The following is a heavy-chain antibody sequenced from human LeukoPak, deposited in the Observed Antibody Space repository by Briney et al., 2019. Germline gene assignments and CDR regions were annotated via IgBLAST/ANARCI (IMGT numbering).Heavy chain of an antibody. CDR3: ASGGWLEIDY. V-gene: IGHV4-39*01. Sequence: PSETLSLTCTVSGGSISSSRYYWGWFRQPPGKGLEWIGSIYYSGSTYYNPSLKSRVTISVDTSKNQFSLKLSSVTAADTAVYYCASGGWLEIDYWGQGTLVTVSS. J-gene: IGHJ4*02. D-gene: IGHD6-19*01. CDR2: IYYSGST. CDR1: GGSISSSRYY.